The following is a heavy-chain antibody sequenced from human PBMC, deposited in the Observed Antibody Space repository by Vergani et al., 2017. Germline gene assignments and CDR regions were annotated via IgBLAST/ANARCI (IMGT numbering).Heavy chain of an antibody. CDR3: AKAGRDVAGTWDY. J-gene: IGHJ4*02. CDR1: GFTFSSYA. D-gene: IGHD6-19*01. CDR2: ISGSGGST. Sequence: VQLLESGGGLVQPGGSLRLSCAASGFTFSSYAMSWVRQAPGKGLEWVSAISGSGGSTYYADSVKVRFTISRDNSKKTLYLQMNSLRAEDTAVYYCAKAGRDVAGTWDYWGQGTLVTVSS. V-gene: IGHV3-23*01.